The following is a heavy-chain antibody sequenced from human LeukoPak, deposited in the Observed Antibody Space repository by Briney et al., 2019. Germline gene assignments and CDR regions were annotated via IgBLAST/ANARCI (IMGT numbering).Heavy chain of an antibody. V-gene: IGHV3-23*01. J-gene: IGHJ4*02. CDR2: ISGSGGST. Sequence: GGSLRLSCAASGFSLSSYALTWVRQAPGKGLEWVSAISGSGGSTYYADSVKGRFTISRDNSKGTLYLQMNSLRAEDTAVYYCAKDHGSWPYYLVYWGQGTLVTVSS. CDR3: AKDHGSWPYYLVY. D-gene: IGHD6-13*01. CDR1: GFSLSSYA.